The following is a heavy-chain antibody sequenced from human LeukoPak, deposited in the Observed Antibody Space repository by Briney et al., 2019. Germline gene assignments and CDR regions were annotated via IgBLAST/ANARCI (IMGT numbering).Heavy chain of an antibody. V-gene: IGHV4-59*01. Sequence: PSETLSLTCSVSGGSISRYYWSWLRQPRGKGLEWIGNIYDIGTTNYNPSLNGRVTISVDSSKSQFSLRLSSVTASDTAVYYCAREQWGLFDHWGQGTLVTVSS. CDR1: GGSISRYY. D-gene: IGHD1-26*01. CDR2: IYDIGTT. CDR3: AREQWGLFDH. J-gene: IGHJ5*02.